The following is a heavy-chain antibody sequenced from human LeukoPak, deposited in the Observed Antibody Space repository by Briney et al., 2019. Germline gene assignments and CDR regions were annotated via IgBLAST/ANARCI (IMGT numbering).Heavy chain of an antibody. CDR3: ARVKLRYYDSSGYDYYYYYGMDV. Sequence: GASVKVSCKASGYTFTSYDINWVRQATGQGLEWMGWMNPNSGNTGYAQKFQGRATMTRNTSISTAYMELSSLRSEDTAVYYCARVKLRYYDSSGYDYYYYYGMDVWGQGTTVTVSS. CDR1: GYTFTSYD. D-gene: IGHD3-22*01. CDR2: MNPNSGNT. V-gene: IGHV1-8*01. J-gene: IGHJ6*02.